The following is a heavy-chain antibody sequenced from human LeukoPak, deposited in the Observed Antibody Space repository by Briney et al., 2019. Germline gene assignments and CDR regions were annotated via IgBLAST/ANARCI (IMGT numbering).Heavy chain of an antibody. CDR3: ARGPYDFWSGYYIY. CDR2: INSDGSST. J-gene: IGHJ4*02. CDR1: GFTFSSYW. Sequence: PGGSLRLSXAASGFTFSSYWMHWVRQAPGKGLVWVSRINSDGSSTSYADSVKGRFTISRDNAKNTLYLQMNSLRAEDTAVYHCARGPYDFWSGYYIYWGQGTLVTVSS. V-gene: IGHV3-74*01. D-gene: IGHD3-3*01.